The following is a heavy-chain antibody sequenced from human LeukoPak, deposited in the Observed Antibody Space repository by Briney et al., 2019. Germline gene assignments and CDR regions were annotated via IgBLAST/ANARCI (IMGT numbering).Heavy chain of an antibody. Sequence: ASVKVSCKASGYTFTAYYIHWVRQAPGQGLEWMGWIDTNPGATKYAQKFQGRVTITRDTSTGTAHMELSSLISGDTALYYCASEAFCAGGSCNVQRVASWGPGTLVTVSS. CDR3: ASEAFCAGGSCNVQRVAS. CDR1: GYTFTAYY. D-gene: IGHD2-8*02. V-gene: IGHV1-2*02. CDR2: IDTNPGAT. J-gene: IGHJ4*02.